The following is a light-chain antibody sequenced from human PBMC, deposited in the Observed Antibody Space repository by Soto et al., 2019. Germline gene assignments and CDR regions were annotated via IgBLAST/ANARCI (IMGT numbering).Light chain of an antibody. CDR3: CSYAGSVV. V-gene: IGLV2-11*01. J-gene: IGLJ2*01. CDR2: DVS. CDR1: SSDVGGYNY. Sequence: QSALTQPRSVSGSPGQSVTISCTGTSSDVGGYNYVSWYQQHPGKAPKLMIDDVSKRHSGVPDRFSGSKSGNTASLTISGLQADDEADYYCCSYAGSVVFGGGTKLTVL.